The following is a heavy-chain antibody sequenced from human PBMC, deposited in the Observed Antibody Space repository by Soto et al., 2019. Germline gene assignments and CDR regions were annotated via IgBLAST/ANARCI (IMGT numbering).Heavy chain of an antibody. CDR2: ISHIGSV. D-gene: IGHD6-19*01. CDR3: ARSFGWYAIDY. V-gene: IGHV4-4*02. CDR1: GVSISSNYY. Sequence: QVLLQESGPGLVQPSGTLSLSCVVSGVSISSNYYLGWVRQPPGKGLEWLGDISHIGSVNYNPSLKSRVTISMDKSQNQFSLKVNSVTAADTAVYYCARSFGWYAIDYWGQGTLVIVSS. J-gene: IGHJ4*02.